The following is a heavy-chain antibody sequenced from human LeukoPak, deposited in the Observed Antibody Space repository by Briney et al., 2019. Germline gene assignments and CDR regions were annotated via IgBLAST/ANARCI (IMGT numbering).Heavy chain of an antibody. Sequence: SETLSLTCTVSGGSISSSSYYWGWIRQPPGKGLEWIGSIYYSGSTYHNPSLKSRVTISVDTSKNQFSLKLSSVTAADTAMYYCAREGSIAARPQGRFDPWGQGTLVTVSS. J-gene: IGHJ5*02. D-gene: IGHD6-6*01. V-gene: IGHV4-39*07. CDR1: GGSISSSSYY. CDR2: IYYSGST. CDR3: AREGSIAARPQGRFDP.